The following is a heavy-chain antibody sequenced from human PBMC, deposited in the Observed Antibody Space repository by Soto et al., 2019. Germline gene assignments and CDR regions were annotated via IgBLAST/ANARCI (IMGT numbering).Heavy chain of an antibody. J-gene: IGHJ4*02. Sequence: EVHLLESGGGLVQPGGSLRLSCAASGFTFSTFAMAWVRQAPGKGLEWVAGISDSGGNRDYADSVKGRCTISRDNSKNTVYLQMNSLRADDAAVTFWANIEYSSSSLSGIAGYWGQGNLVTVSS. D-gene: IGHD6-6*01. CDR2: ISDSGGNR. CDR1: GFTFSTFA. V-gene: IGHV3-23*01. CDR3: ANIEYSSSSLSGIAGY.